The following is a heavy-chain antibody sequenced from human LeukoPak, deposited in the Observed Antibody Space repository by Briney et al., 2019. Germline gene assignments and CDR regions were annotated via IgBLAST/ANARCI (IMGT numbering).Heavy chain of an antibody. J-gene: IGHJ4*02. CDR2: ISYDGSNK. D-gene: IGHD3-22*01. V-gene: IGHV3-30-3*01. CDR3: ARSTTPDYYDSSGYYYVIDY. CDR1: GFTFSSYA. Sequence: GGSLRLSCAASGFTFSSYAMHWVRQAPGKGLEWVAVISYDGSNKYYADSVKGRFTISRDNSKNTLCLQMNSLRAEDTAVYYCARSTTPDYYDSSGYYYVIDYWGQGTLVTVSS.